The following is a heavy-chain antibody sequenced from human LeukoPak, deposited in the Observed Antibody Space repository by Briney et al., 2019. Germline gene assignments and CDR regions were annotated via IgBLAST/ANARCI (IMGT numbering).Heavy chain of an antibody. Sequence: SETLSLTCTVSGGSISSSSYYWGWLRQPPGKGLEGIGSIYYSGSTYYNPSLKSRVTISVDTSKNQFSLKLSSVTAADTAVYYCAREGITMVRGVIIPFDYWGQGTLVTVSS. D-gene: IGHD3-10*01. CDR1: GGSISSSSYY. CDR3: AREGITMVRGVIIPFDY. V-gene: IGHV4-39*07. J-gene: IGHJ4*02. CDR2: IYYSGST.